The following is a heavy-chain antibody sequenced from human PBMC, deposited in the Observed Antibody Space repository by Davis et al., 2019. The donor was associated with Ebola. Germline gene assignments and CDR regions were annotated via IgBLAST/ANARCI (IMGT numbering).Heavy chain of an antibody. Sequence: PSETLSLTCAVYGGSFSGYYWSWIRQLPGKGLEWIGEINHSGSTNYNPSLKSRVTISVDTSKNQFSLKLSSVTAADTAVYYCARSSAARYYYSMDVWGQGTTVTVSS. V-gene: IGHV4-34*01. D-gene: IGHD2-2*01. CDR2: INHSGST. J-gene: IGHJ6*02. CDR1: GGSFSGYY. CDR3: ARSSAARYYYSMDV.